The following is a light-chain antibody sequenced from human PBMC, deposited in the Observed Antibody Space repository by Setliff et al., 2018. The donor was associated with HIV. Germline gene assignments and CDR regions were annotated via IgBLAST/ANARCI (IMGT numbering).Light chain of an antibody. CDR3: CSYAGSNTFV. CDR2: EVT. CDR1: SSDVGSYNC. J-gene: IGLJ1*01. V-gene: IGLV2-23*02. Sequence: QPALAQPPSVSGSPGQSVTISCTGTSSDVGSYNCVSWYQQPPGTAPKLMIYEVTKRPSGVSNRFSGSKSGNTASLTISGLQSEDDADYYCCSYAGSNTFVFGTGTKVTVL.